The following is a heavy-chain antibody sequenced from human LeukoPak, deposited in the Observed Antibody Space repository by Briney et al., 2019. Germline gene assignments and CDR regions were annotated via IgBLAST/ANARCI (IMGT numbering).Heavy chain of an antibody. D-gene: IGHD1-1*01. Sequence: GASVKVSCKASGYTFTSYDINWVRQATGQGLEWMGWMNPNSGNTGYAQKFQGRVTISRNTSISTAYMELSSLRSEDTAVYYCASLKLERPGDAFDIWGQGTMVTVSS. J-gene: IGHJ3*02. CDR3: ASLKLERPGDAFDI. V-gene: IGHV1-8*03. CDR2: MNPNSGNT. CDR1: GYTFTSYD.